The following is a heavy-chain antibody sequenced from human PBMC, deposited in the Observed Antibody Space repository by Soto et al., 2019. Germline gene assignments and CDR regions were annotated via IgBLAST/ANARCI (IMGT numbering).Heavy chain of an antibody. D-gene: IGHD2-15*01. J-gene: IGHJ5*02. CDR2: VSGDNGHT. CDR3: ARDLGYCRSGTCYREWFDP. V-gene: IGHV1-18*01. Sequence: QVQLVQSGAEVKKPGASVKVSCKASGYTFTTHGISWVRQAPGQGLEWMGWVSGDNGHTNYAQSLQGRVTMTTDTTPNTAYVELRSLSSDDKAVYYCARDLGYCRSGTCYREWFDPWGQGTLVTVSS. CDR1: GYTFTTHG.